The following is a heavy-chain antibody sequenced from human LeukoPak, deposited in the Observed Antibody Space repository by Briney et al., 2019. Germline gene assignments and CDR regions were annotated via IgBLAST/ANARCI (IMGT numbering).Heavy chain of an antibody. D-gene: IGHD2-21*02. CDR2: ISSSSTI. Sequence: GGSLRLSCAASGFTFDDYAMHWVRQAPGKGLEWVSYISSSSTIYYADSVKGRFTISRGNAKNSLYLQMNSLRAEDTAVYYCARDSTYCGGDCYPIQGDYWGQGTLVTVSS. V-gene: IGHV3-69-1*01. CDR3: ARDSTYCGGDCYPIQGDY. CDR1: GFTFDDYA. J-gene: IGHJ4*02.